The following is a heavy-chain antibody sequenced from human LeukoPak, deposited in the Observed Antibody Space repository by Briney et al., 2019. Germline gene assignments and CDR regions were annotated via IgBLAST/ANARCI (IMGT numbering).Heavy chain of an antibody. D-gene: IGHD1-7*01. CDR2: ISFDAYGS. CDR1: GFTISTYA. CDR3: ANGRAGTTRPY. J-gene: IGHJ4*02. V-gene: IGHV3-30-3*01. Sequence: GGSLRLSCVASGFTISTYAMNWIRQAPGKGLEWVAVISFDAYGSYYADSVKGRFTISRDNSKNTLYLQMNSLRAEDTAVYYCANGRAGTTRPYWGQGTLVTVSS.